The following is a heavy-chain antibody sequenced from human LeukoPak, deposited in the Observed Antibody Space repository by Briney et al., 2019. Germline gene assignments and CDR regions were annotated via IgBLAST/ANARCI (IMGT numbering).Heavy chain of an antibody. CDR1: GYTFTSYG. V-gene: IGHV1-18*01. D-gene: IGHD2-15*01. CDR2: ISAYNGNT. J-gene: IGHJ4*02. CDR3: ARVVVVAATMDYYFDY. Sequence: ASVKVSCKASGYTFTSYGISWVRQAPGLGLEWMGWISAYNGNTNYAQKLQGRVTMTTDTSTSTAYMELRSLRSDDTAVYYCARVVVVAATMDYYFDYWGQGTLVTVSS.